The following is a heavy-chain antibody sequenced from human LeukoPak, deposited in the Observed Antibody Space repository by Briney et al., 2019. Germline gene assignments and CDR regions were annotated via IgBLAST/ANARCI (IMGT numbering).Heavy chain of an antibody. CDR3: ARRGCSSTSCYAGFYWFDP. V-gene: IGHV4-39*01. D-gene: IGHD2-2*01. J-gene: IGHJ5*02. CDR1: GGSISSSSYY. CDR2: IYYSGST. Sequence: SETLSLTCTVSGGSISSSSYYWGWIRQPPGKGLEWIGSIYYSGSTYYNPSLKSRVTISVDTSKNQFPLKLSSVTAADTAVYYCARRGCSSTSCYAGFYWFDPWGQGTLVTVSS.